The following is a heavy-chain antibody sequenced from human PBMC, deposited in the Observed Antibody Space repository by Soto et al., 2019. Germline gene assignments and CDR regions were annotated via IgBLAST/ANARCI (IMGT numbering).Heavy chain of an antibody. J-gene: IGHJ4*02. Sequence: EVQLVESGGGLVKPGGSLRLSCAASGFTFSSYSMNWVRQAPGKGLEWVSSISSSSTYIYYADSVKGRFTISRDNAKNSLYLQMNSLRAEETAVYYCASAEYYFDSSGWYYWGQGTLVTVSS. CDR1: GFTFSSYS. V-gene: IGHV3-21*01. D-gene: IGHD3-22*01. CDR3: ASAEYYFDSSGWYY. CDR2: ISSSSTYI.